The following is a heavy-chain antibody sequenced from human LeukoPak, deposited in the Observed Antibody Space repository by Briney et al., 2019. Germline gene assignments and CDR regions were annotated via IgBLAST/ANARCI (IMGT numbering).Heavy chain of an antibody. V-gene: IGHV1-8*01. CDR2: MNPNSGNT. J-gene: IGHJ4*02. CDR3: ARGFTYYDILTGLTGV. D-gene: IGHD3-9*01. Sequence: ASVKVSCKASGYTFTSYDINWVRQATGQGLEWMGWMNPNSGNTGYAQKFQGRVTMTRNTSISTAYMELSSLRSEDTAVYYCARGFTYYDILTGLTGVWGQGTLVTVSS. CDR1: GYTFTSYD.